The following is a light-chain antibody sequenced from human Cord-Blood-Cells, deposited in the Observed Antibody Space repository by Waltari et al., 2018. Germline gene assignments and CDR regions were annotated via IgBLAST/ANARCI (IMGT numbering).Light chain of an antibody. CDR3: CSYAGSSTLV. CDR1: SSDVGSYNL. Sequence: QSALTQPASVSGSPGQSLTITCTGTSSDVGSYNLVSWYQQHPGKAPKLMLYEGSKRPSGVSKRFSGSKSGNTASLTISGLQAEDEADYYCCSYAGSSTLVFGGVTKLTVL. J-gene: IGLJ3*02. V-gene: IGLV2-23*01. CDR2: EGS.